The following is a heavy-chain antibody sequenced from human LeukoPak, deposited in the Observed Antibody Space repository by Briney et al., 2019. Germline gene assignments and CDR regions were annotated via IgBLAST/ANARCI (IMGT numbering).Heavy chain of an antibody. Sequence: PGGSLRLSCAASGFTFDDYAMHWVRQAPGKGLEWVAFIRHDGSNKYYADSVKGRFTISRDNSKNTLYLQMNSLRAEDTAVYYCAKGSKLLVFTRDHYIAVWGKGTSVTISS. D-gene: IGHD3-9*01. V-gene: IGHV3-30*02. CDR3: AKGSKLLVFTRDHYIAV. J-gene: IGHJ6*03. CDR2: IRHDGSNK. CDR1: GFTFDDYA.